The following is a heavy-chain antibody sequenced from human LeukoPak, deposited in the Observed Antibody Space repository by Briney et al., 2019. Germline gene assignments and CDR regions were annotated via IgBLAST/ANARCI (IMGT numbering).Heavy chain of an antibody. Sequence: SETLSLTCTVSGGSIISSAYSWGWIRQPPGKGLEWIGFIHSNGGANYNASLNSRATISRDTSRSQVSLKLTSVTAADTAVYYCASSNLGSLGQFDPWGQGTLVTVSS. V-gene: IGHV4-61*05. D-gene: IGHD3-10*01. CDR1: GGSIISSAYS. CDR2: IHSNGGA. CDR3: ASSNLGSLGQFDP. J-gene: IGHJ5*02.